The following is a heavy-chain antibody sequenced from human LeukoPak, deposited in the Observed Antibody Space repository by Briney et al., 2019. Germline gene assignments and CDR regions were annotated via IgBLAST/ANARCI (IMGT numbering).Heavy chain of an antibody. CDR1: GGSFSGHY. J-gene: IGHJ4*02. D-gene: IGHD4-17*01. CDR2: INHSGST. CDR3: GRSNDYGDYKTDY. Sequence: SETLSLTCAVYGGSFSGHYWSWIRQPPGKGLEWIGEINHSGSTNYNPSLKSRVTISVDTSKNQFSLKLSSVTAADTAVYYCGRSNDYGDYKTDYWGQGTLVTVSS. V-gene: IGHV4-34*01.